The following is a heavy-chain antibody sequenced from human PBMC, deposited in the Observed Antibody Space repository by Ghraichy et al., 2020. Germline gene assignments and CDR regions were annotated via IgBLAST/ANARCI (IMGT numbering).Heavy chain of an antibody. J-gene: IGHJ4*02. CDR1: GFTFDDYA. V-gene: IGHV3-9*01. D-gene: IGHD6-19*01. Sequence: LTCAASGFTFDDYAMHWVRQAPGKGLEWVSGISWNSGSIGYADSVKGRFTISRDNAKNSLYLQMNSLRAEDTALYYCAKDLRASSGWSYFDYWGQGTLVTVSS. CDR2: ISWNSGSI. CDR3: AKDLRASSGWSYFDY.